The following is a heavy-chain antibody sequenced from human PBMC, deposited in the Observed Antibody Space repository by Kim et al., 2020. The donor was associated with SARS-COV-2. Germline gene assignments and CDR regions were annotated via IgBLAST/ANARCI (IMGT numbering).Heavy chain of an antibody. V-gene: IGHV4-59*01. CDR2: IYYSGST. Sequence: SETLSLTCTVSGGSISSYYWSWIRQPPGKGLEWIGYIYYSGSTNYNPSLKSRVTISVDTSKNQFSLKLSSVTAADTAVYYCARVDRQGIRFDYWGQGTLVTVSS. CDR3: ARVDRQGIRFDY. CDR1: GGSISSYY. J-gene: IGHJ4*02. D-gene: IGHD2-2*03.